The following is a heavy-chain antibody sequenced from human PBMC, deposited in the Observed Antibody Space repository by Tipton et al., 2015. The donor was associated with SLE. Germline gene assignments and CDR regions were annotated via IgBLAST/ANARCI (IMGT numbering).Heavy chain of an antibody. V-gene: IGHV5-51*01. J-gene: IGHJ5*02. Sequence: LVQSGAEVKKSGESLKISCKGSGYRFTSYWIAWVRQMPGKGLEWMGIIYPDDSETRYSPSFEGQVTISADKSISTAYLQWSSLKASDTAMYYCARHVPAGSEGWLDPWGQGTLVSVSS. CDR3: ARHVPAGSEGWLDP. CDR2: IYPDDSET. CDR1: GYRFTSYW. D-gene: IGHD2-2*01.